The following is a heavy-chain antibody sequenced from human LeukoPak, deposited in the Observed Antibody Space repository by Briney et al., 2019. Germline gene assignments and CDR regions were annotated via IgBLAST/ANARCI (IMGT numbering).Heavy chain of an antibody. J-gene: IGHJ4*02. CDR1: GFTFRSYW. CDR3: WRTSYYYDM. V-gene: IGHV3-74*01. D-gene: IGHD3-22*01. Sequence: GGSLRLSCAASGFTFRSYWMYWVRQAPGKGLVWVSRINSGGSDTSYADSVKGRFAISRDNALNSLYLQMNSLTAEDTAVYYWWRTSYYYDMWGQGTLVTVSS. CDR2: INSGGSDT.